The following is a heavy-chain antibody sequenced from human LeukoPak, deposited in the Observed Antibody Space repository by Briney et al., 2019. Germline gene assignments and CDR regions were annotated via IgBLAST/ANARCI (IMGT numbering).Heavy chain of an antibody. J-gene: IGHJ4*02. CDR3: ARDSYGDYYFDY. CDR1: GFTVSSNY. CDR2: IYSGGST. Sequence: GGSLRLSCAASGFTVSSNYMSWVRQAPGKGLEWVSVIYSGGSTYYADSVKGRFTISRDNSKNTLYLQMNSLRAEDTAVYYCARDSYGDYYFDYWGQGTLVTVSS. D-gene: IGHD4-17*01. V-gene: IGHV3-53*01.